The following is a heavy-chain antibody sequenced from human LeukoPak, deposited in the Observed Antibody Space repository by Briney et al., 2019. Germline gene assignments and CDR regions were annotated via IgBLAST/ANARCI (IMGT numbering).Heavy chain of an antibody. CDR1: GYTFHSYG. J-gene: IGHJ4*02. V-gene: IGHV1-18*01. D-gene: IGHD6-13*01. CDR2: ISAYDGNT. Sequence: ASVKVSCKASGYTFHSYGFSWVRQAPGQGLEWMGWISAYDGNTHSAQNFQGRFTLTTDTSTSTAYMELRSLRSDDTAVYYCARDLRRGSSSWYVSGGDYWGQGTLVTVSS. CDR3: ARDLRRGSSSWYVSGGDY.